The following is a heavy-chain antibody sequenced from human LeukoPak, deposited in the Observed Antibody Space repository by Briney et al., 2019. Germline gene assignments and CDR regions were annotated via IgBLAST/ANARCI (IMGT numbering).Heavy chain of an antibody. CDR3: ARANYYDSSGYL. CDR2: INSDGSST. J-gene: IGHJ4*02. V-gene: IGHV3-74*01. Sequence: GGSLRLSCAASGFTFSSYWMHWVRQAPGKGMVWVSRINSDGSSTSYADSVKGRFTISRDNAKNTLYLQMNSLRAEDTAVYYCARANYYDSSGYLWGQGTLVTVSS. D-gene: IGHD3-22*01. CDR1: GFTFSSYW.